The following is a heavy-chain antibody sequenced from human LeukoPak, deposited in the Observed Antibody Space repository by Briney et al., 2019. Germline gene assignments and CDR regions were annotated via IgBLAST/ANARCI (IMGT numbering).Heavy chain of an antibody. D-gene: IGHD5-18*01. V-gene: IGHV1-8*01. CDR3: ARSTEDKAMVTNYYYYMDV. Sequence: ASVKVSCKASGDTFTSYDVNWVRQATGQGLEWMGWMNPNSGNTGYAQKFQGRVTMTRNTSINTAYMEVSSLRSEDTAVYYCARSTEDKAMVTNYYYYMDVWGKGTTVTVSS. CDR1: GDTFTSYD. CDR2: MNPNSGNT. J-gene: IGHJ6*03.